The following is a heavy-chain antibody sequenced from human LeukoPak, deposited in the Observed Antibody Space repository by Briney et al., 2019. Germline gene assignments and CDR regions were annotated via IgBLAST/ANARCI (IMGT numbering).Heavy chain of an antibody. CDR1: GDSISSYY. D-gene: IGHD5-24*01. CDR2: IYTSGST. V-gene: IGHV4-4*07. CDR3: ARDVAGRDGSLRYFDV. J-gene: IGHJ2*01. Sequence: PSETLSLTCTVSGDSISSYYWSWIRQPAGKGLEWIGRIYTSGSTNYNPSLKSRVTISVDKSKNQFSLNLSSVTAADTAVYYCARDVAGRDGSLRYFDVWGRGTLVTVSS.